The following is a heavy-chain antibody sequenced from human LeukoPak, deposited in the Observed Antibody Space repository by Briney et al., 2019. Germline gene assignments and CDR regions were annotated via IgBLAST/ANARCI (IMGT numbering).Heavy chain of an antibody. D-gene: IGHD3-16*01. CDR2: IHSDGST. V-gene: IGHV3-53*01. Sequence: PGGSLRLSCAASGFTVSNNYMSWVRQAPGRGPEWVSVIHSDGSTYYADSVKGRFTISIDNSKNTMYLQMNSLRAEDTAVYYCARDIKWGQGTLVTVSS. CDR3: ARDIK. J-gene: IGHJ4*02. CDR1: GFTVSNNY.